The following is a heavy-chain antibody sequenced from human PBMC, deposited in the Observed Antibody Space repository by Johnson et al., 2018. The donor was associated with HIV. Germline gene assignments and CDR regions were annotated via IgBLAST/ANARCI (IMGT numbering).Heavy chain of an antibody. CDR2: ISYDGSNK. V-gene: IGHV3-30*04. D-gene: IGHD2-21*01. Sequence: QVQLVESGGGVVQPGRSLRLSCAASGFTFSSYAIHWVRQAPGKGLEWVAVISYDGSNKYYADSVKGRFTISRDNSKNTLYLQMNSLRGEDTAGYHCAKEGYSASFDIWGQGTMVTVSS. J-gene: IGHJ3*02. CDR3: AKEGYSASFDI. CDR1: GFTFSSYA.